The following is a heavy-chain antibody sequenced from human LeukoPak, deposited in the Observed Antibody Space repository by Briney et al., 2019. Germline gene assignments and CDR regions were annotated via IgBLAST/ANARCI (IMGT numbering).Heavy chain of an antibody. V-gene: IGHV3-30*02. CDR1: GFTFSSYG. CDR3: ARGGPPYDFWSGPRFDY. CDR2: IRYDGSNK. Sequence: GGSLRLSCAASGFTFSSYGMHWVRQAPGKGLEWVAFIRYDGSNKYYADSVKGRFTISRDNANNSLYLQMNSLRAEDAAVYYCARGGPPYDFWSGPRFDYWGQGTLVTVSS. D-gene: IGHD3-3*01. J-gene: IGHJ4*02.